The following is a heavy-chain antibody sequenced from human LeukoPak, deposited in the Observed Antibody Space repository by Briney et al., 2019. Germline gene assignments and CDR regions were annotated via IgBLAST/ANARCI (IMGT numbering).Heavy chain of an antibody. Sequence: GGSLRLSCAASGFTFSRSWMSWVRQAPAKGLEWMAYINPDGNEKFYVDAVKGRLTISRDNAANSLYLQMNSLRVADTAVYYCARYGGYDLRYWGQGTLVSVSS. D-gene: IGHD5-12*01. CDR1: GFTFSRSW. V-gene: IGHV3-7*04. CDR2: INPDGNEK. J-gene: IGHJ4*02. CDR3: ARYGGYDLRY.